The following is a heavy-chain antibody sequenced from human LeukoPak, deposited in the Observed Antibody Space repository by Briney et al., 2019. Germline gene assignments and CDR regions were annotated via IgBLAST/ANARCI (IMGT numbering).Heavy chain of an antibody. Sequence: SETLSLTCTVSGYSISSGYYWGWIRQPPGKGLEWIGSIYHSGSTYYNPSLKSRVTISVDTSKNQFSLKLSSVTAADTAVYYCARGGRVRGVITDNWFDPWGQGTLVTVSS. CDR2: IYHSGST. V-gene: IGHV4-38-2*02. CDR3: ARGGRVRGVITDNWFDP. D-gene: IGHD3-10*01. CDR1: GYSISSGYY. J-gene: IGHJ5*02.